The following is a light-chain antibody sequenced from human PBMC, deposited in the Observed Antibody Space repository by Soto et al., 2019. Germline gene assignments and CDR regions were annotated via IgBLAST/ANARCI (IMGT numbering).Light chain of an antibody. CDR2: GAF. CDR1: QSVSSD. Sequence: EIVMTQSPVTLSVSPGERATLSCRASQSVSSDLAWYQQKPGQAPRLLIYGAFNRATGVPVRFSGSGSGTEFTLPISSLQSEDSAVYYCQQYNNWPPITFGQGTRLEIK. CDR3: QQYNNWPPIT. J-gene: IGKJ5*01. V-gene: IGKV3-15*01.